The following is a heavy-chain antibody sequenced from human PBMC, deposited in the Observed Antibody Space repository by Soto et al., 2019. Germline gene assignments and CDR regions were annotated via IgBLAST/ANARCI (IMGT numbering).Heavy chain of an antibody. CDR1: GFIFNSRY. J-gene: IGHJ5*01. D-gene: IGHD1-26*01. CDR3: ARAEIGSYDS. V-gene: IGHV3-7*01. CDR2: MNEDGSDK. Sequence: GGSLRLSCAASGFIFNSRYMSWVRQAPGKGLEWVANMNEDGSDKRHVDSVKGRFTISRDNAKNSLYLQMNSLRAEDTAVYYCARAEIGSYDSWGQGTLVTVSS.